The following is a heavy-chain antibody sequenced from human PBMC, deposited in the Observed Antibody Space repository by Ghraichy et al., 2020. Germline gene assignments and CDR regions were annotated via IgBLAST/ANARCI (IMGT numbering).Heavy chain of an antibody. J-gene: IGHJ4*02. Sequence: GGSLRLSCAASGFAFSGYSMHWVRQAPGKGLGWLAVISYDGGNKDYVDSVKGRFTISRDNSKNTLYLQMNSLRIEDTAVYYCARDVSGMGYWGQGTLVTVSS. V-gene: IGHV3-30*04. CDR2: ISYDGGNK. D-gene: IGHD3-16*01. CDR3: ARDVSGMGY. CDR1: GFAFSGYS.